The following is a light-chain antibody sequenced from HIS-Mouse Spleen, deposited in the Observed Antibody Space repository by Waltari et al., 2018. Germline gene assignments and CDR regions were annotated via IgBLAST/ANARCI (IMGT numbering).Light chain of an antibody. J-gene: IGLJ2*01. CDR1: AMPKKY. V-gene: IGLV3-10*01. Sequence: SYELTQPPSVSVSPGQTARITCSGSAMPKKYAYWYQQKSGQAPDLVFDEDSKRPSGIPERFSGSSSGTMATLTISGAQVEDEADYYCYSTDSSGNHRVFGGGTKLTVL. CDR2: EDS. CDR3: YSTDSSGNHRV.